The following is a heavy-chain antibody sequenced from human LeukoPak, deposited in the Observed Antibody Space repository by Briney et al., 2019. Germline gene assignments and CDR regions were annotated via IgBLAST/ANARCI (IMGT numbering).Heavy chain of an antibody. CDR3: ARGVVDFDWLWESDY. CDR1: GFIFRSNT. V-gene: IGHV3-21*01. CDR2: ISSTSSYI. D-gene: IGHD3-9*01. Sequence: GGSLRLSCAASGFIFRSNTMNWVRQALGKGLGWVSSISSTSSYIYYADSVKGRFTISRDSAKNSLYLQMNSLRAEDTAVYYCARGVVDFDWLWESDYWGQGTLVTVSS. J-gene: IGHJ4*02.